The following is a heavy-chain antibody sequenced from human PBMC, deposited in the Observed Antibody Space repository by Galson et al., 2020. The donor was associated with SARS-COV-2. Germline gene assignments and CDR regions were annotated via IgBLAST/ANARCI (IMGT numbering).Heavy chain of an antibody. V-gene: IGHV4-59*01. CDR1: GGSINSYF. Sequence: SETLSLTCTVSGGSINSYFWSWIRQPPGRGLEWIGYISYSGATNYNPSLQSRLSISLDKPKNQFSLNLRSVTAADTAIYYCARDLWDQEVDAFDIWGQGTMVTVAS. CDR3: ARDLWDQEVDAFDI. D-gene: IGHD1-26*01. J-gene: IGHJ3*02. CDR2: ISYSGAT.